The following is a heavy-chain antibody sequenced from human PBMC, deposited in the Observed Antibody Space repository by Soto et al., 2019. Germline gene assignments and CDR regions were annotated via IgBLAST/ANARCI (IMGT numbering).Heavy chain of an antibody. V-gene: IGHV3-7*01. Sequence: EVQLLESGGALVQPGESLRLSCAASGFTFNKYWMTWARQAPGKGLELVANIKEDGSDKYYVDSVKGRFTVSRDNAKDFLYLQMNSLRDEVTAVYYCARGRSTDYWCQGTLVIVSS. CDR3: ARGRSTDY. CDR2: IKEDGSDK. J-gene: IGHJ4*02. CDR1: GFTFNKYW.